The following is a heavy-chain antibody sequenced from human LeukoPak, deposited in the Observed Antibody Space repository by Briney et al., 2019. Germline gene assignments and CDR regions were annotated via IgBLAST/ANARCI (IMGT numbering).Heavy chain of an antibody. V-gene: IGHV4-39*01. CDR3: ARQDDEFAYFDY. J-gene: IGHJ4*02. D-gene: IGHD3-16*01. Sequence: SGTLSLTCTVSDGSVSFSSYFWGWIRQPPGKGLEWLGTIDYSGITYYNVSLKSRVTISVDRSKSQISLQLTSVTATDTAVYYCARQDDEFAYFDYWGQGTQVTVSS. CDR1: DGSVSFSSYF. CDR2: IDYSGIT.